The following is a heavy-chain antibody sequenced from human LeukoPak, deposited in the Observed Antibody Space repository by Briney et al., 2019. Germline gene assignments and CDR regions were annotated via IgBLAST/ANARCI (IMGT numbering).Heavy chain of an antibody. CDR2: INPSGGST. D-gene: IGHD1-1*01. CDR3: ARDLVQLERRGWFDP. J-gene: IGHJ5*02. Sequence: GASVKVSCKASGYTFTSYYMHWVRQAPGQGLEWMGIINPSGGSTSYAQKFQGRVTMTRDTSTSTVYMELSGLRSEDTAVYYCARDLVQLERRGWFDPWGQGTLVTVSS. V-gene: IGHV1-46*01. CDR1: GYTFTSYY.